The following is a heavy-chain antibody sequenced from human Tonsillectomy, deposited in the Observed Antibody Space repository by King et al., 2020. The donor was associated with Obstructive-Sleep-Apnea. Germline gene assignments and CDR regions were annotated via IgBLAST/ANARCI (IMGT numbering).Heavy chain of an antibody. J-gene: IGHJ3*02. V-gene: IGHV1-2*02. D-gene: IGHD3-10*01. CDR2: INPNTGDT. CDR3: AGESLSPPGSDDAFDI. CDR1: GYTLTGYY. Sequence: QLVQSGAEVKKPGASVKVSCKASGYTLTGYYIHWVRQAPGQGLEWMGWINPNTGDTDYAQNFQGRVTMTRDASITTAYMELSRLRSDDTAVYYCAGESLSPPGSDDAFDIWGQGTRVTVSS.